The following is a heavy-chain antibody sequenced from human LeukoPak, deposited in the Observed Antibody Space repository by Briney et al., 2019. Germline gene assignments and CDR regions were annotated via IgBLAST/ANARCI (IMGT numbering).Heavy chain of an antibody. J-gene: IGHJ6*02. CDR2: ISGSGGST. Sequence: GGSLRLSCAASGFTFSSYAMSWVRQAPGKGLEWVSAISGSGGSTYYADSVKGRFTISRDNSKNTPYLQMNSLRAEDTAVYYCAKHGNYYYYGMDVWGQGTTVTVSS. CDR1: GFTFSSYA. V-gene: IGHV3-23*01. CDR3: AKHGNYYYYGMDV.